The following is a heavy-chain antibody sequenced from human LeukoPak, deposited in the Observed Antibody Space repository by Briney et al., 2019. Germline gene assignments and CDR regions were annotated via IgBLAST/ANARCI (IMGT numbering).Heavy chain of an antibody. Sequence: ASVKVSCKASGYTFTGYYMHWVRQAPGQGLEWMGRINPNSGGTNYAQKFQGRVTMTRDTSISTAYMELSRLRSDDTAVYYCARGRRQLGPGYYYYMDVWGKGTTVTVSS. V-gene: IGHV1-2*06. CDR1: GYTFTGYY. CDR3: ARGRRQLGPGYYYYMDV. D-gene: IGHD6-13*01. J-gene: IGHJ6*03. CDR2: INPNSGGT.